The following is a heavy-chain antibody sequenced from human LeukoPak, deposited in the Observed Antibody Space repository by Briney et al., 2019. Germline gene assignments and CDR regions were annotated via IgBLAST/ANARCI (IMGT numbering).Heavy chain of an antibody. V-gene: IGHV3-7*01. J-gene: IGHJ4*02. CDR2: IGADGSDK. CDR3: ARDVVGALDS. CDR1: GFTFSSYW. Sequence: GGSLRLSCAASGFTFSSYWMSWVRQAPGKRPEGVGNIGADGSDKNYVDSVRGRFAISRDNAKNSLYLQMNSLRAEDTAVYYCARDVVGALDSWGQGTLVTVSS. D-gene: IGHD1-26*01.